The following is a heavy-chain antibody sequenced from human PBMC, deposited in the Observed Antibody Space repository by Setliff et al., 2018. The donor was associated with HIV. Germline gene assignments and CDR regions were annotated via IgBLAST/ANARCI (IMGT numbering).Heavy chain of an antibody. Sequence: SETLSLTCTVSGVSTSSASYYWGWIRQPPGKGLEWIGNIYYSGSTYYNPSLKSRVTISVDTSKNQFSLKLSSVTAADTAVYYCARQRGGRVTIFGVSGGWFDPWGQGTLVTVSS. J-gene: IGHJ5*02. V-gene: IGHV4-39*01. CDR2: IYYSGST. CDR1: GVSTSSASYY. D-gene: IGHD3-3*01. CDR3: ARQRGGRVTIFGVSGGWFDP.